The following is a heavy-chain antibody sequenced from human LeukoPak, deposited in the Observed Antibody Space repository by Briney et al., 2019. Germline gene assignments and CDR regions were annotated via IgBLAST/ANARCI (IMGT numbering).Heavy chain of an antibody. V-gene: IGHV3-23*01. J-gene: IGHJ4*02. Sequence: GRSLRLSCAASGFTFNNFAMSWVRQAPGGGLEWISAISGSGDSTFYADSVKGRFSISRDNSKNTLYGQINSLRADDTAIYYCARETPHNDFWGQGTLVTVSS. CDR3: ARETPHNDF. CDR1: GFTFNNFA. CDR2: ISGSGDST.